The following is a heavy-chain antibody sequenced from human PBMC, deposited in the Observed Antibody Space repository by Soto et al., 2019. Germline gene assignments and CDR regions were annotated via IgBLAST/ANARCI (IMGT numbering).Heavy chain of an antibody. CDR2: IYTSGST. CDR1: GGSISSYY. V-gene: IGHV4-4*07. Sequence: PSETLSLTCTVSGGSISSYYWSWIRQPAGKGLEWIGRIYTSGSTNYNPSLKSRVTMSVDTSKNQFSLKLSSVTAADTAVYYCATLQRGWYSSSSGLGWFDPWGQGALVTVSS. CDR3: ATLQRGWYSSSSGLGWFDP. D-gene: IGHD6-6*01. J-gene: IGHJ5*02.